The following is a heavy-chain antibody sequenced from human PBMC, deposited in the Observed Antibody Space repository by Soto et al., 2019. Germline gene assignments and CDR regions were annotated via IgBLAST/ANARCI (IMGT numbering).Heavy chain of an antibody. D-gene: IGHD6-6*01. J-gene: IGHJ4*02. CDR1: GFTFDDYA. CDR3: AKDSNFFGSASTHFDY. CDR2: ISWNSGSI. V-gene: IGHV3-9*01. Sequence: PGGSLRLSCAASGFTFDDYAMHWVRQAPGKGLEWVSGISWNSGSIGYADSVKGRFTISRDNAKNSLYLQMNSLRAEDTALYYCAKDSNFFGSASTHFDYWGQGTLVTVSS.